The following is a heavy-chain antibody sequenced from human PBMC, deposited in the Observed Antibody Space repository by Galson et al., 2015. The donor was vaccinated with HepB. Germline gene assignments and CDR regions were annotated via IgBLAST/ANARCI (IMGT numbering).Heavy chain of an antibody. CDR3: AKDRYKGSPQTIDY. V-gene: IGHV3-23*01. J-gene: IGHJ4*02. Sequence: SLRLSCAASGFTFSSYAMSWVRQAPGKGLEWVSAVSGSGGSTYYADSVKGQFTISRDNSKNTLYLQMNSLRAEDTAVYYCAKDRYKGSPQTIDYWGQGTLVTASS. CDR1: GFTFSSYA. CDR2: VSGSGGST. D-gene: IGHD2-2*02.